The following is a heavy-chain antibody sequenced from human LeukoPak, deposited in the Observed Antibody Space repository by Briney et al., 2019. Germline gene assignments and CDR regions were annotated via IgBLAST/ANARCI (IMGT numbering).Heavy chain of an antibody. Sequence: GESLKIFCKGSGYSLTSYWIAWVRQKPGKGLEGMGIIYPGDCDTRYSPSFQGQVTIPADTSINTAYLQWSSLPAPDTAMYYCTAGVTVATTAAWGQGTLVTVSS. CDR3: TAGVTVATTAA. D-gene: IGHD4-17*01. CDR2: IYPGDCDT. J-gene: IGHJ5*02. CDR1: GYSLTSYW. V-gene: IGHV5-51*01.